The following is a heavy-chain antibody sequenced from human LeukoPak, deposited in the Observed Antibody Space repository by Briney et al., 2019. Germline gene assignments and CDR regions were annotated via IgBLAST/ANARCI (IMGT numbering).Heavy chain of an antibody. V-gene: IGHV1-2*02. Sequence: VSVKVSCKASGYTFTDFSMHWVRQAPGQGLEWMGWINPSSGGTNYAQKFQGRVTMTRDTSISTAYMELNSLRSDDTAVYYCAMATYDSSGYYMYWGQGTLVTVSS. CDR2: INPSSGGT. D-gene: IGHD3-22*01. CDR3: AMATYDSSGYYMY. J-gene: IGHJ4*02. CDR1: GYTFTDFS.